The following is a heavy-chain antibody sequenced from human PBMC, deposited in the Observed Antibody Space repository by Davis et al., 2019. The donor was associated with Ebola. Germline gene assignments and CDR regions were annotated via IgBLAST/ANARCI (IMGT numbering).Heavy chain of an antibody. J-gene: IGHJ6*02. V-gene: IGHV1-8*01. CDR1: GYSFTRYE. CDR3: ARARPIWGSVYYYGMDV. Sequence: AASVKVSCKASGYSFTRYEINWVRQVPGQGLQWMGWMSPISGNAGSAPKFQGRVPMTGDTSLSKAYMELSSLTSEDTAVYYCARARPIWGSVYYYGMDVWGQGTTVTVSS. D-gene: IGHD3-9*01. CDR2: MSPISGNA.